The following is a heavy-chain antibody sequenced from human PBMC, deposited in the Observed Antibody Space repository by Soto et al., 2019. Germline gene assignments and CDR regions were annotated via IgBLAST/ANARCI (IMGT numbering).Heavy chain of an antibody. V-gene: IGHV3-30*18. D-gene: IGHD2-15*01. CDR2: ITYDSSNK. CDR1: GFTFSYG. CDR3: AKLVIGYCSGNTCDDY. J-gene: IGHJ4*02. Sequence: VQLLESGGGLIQPGGSLRLSCAASGFTFSYGIHWLRQAPGKGLEWVAYITYDSSNKFYGDALKGRFTISRDNSKNTQFLQMNILRAEYTAVNYRAKLVIGYCSGNTCDDYWGQGTLVAVSS.